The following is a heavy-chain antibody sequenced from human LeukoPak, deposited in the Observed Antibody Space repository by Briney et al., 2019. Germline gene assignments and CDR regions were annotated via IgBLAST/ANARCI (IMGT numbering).Heavy chain of an antibody. CDR1: GGSIIGYY. V-gene: IGHV4-59*01. CDR2: IYYSGTT. D-gene: IGHD3-10*01. Sequence: SETLSLTCTVSGGSIIGYYWTWIRQPPGKGLEWIGNIYYSGTTNYNPPLKSRITMSLDTSKNQFSLRLNSVTAADTAVYYCARLPRGNWFDPWGQGTLVTVSS. J-gene: IGHJ5*02. CDR3: ARLPRGNWFDP.